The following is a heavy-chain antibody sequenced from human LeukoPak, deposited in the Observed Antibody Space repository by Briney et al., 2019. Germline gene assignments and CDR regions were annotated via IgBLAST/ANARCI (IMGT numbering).Heavy chain of an antibody. V-gene: IGHV3-30*04. CDR3: ARDTAMVLDY. D-gene: IGHD5-18*01. CDR2: ISYDGGNK. Sequence: QAGGSLRLSCAASGFTFSSYAMHWVRQAPGKGLEWVAVISYDGGNKYYADSVKGRFTISRDNSKNTLYLQMNSLRAEDTAVYYCARDTAMVLDYWGQGTLVTVSS. CDR1: GFTFSSYA. J-gene: IGHJ4*02.